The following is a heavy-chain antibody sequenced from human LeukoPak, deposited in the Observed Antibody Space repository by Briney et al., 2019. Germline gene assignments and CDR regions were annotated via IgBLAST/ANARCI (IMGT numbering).Heavy chain of an antibody. V-gene: IGHV3-48*01. D-gene: IGHD3-22*01. CDR3: ANSQNYYDSSGYYGY. Sequence: PGGSLRLSCAASGFTFSSYSMNWVRQDPGKGLERGSYISSSSSNIYYADSVKGRFTISRDNSKNTLYLQMNSLRAEDTAVYYSANSQNYYDSSGYYGYWGQGTLVTVSS. CDR1: GFTFSSYS. J-gene: IGHJ4*02. CDR2: ISSSSSNI.